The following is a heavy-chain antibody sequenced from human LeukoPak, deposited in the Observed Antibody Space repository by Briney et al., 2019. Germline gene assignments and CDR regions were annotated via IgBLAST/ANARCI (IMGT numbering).Heavy chain of an antibody. Sequence: SETLSLTCTVSGGSISSGSYYWSWIRQPAGKGLEWIGRIYTSGSTNYNPSLKSRVTISVDTSKNQFSLKLSSVTAADTAVYYFARTTKVRGVMDYYYYMDVWGKGTTVTISS. CDR2: IYTSGST. V-gene: IGHV4-61*02. CDR3: ARTTKVRGVMDYYYYMDV. CDR1: GGSISSGSYY. J-gene: IGHJ6*03. D-gene: IGHD3-10*01.